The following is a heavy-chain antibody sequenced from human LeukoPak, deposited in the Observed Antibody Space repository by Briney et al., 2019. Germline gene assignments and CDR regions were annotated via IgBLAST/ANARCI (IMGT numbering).Heavy chain of an antibody. J-gene: IGHJ4*02. CDR2: VYNSGST. CDR1: GGSISGHY. V-gene: IGHV4-59*11. D-gene: IGHD5-18*01. Sequence: PSETLSLTCSVSGGSISGHYWNWIRQPPGKGLEWIGYVYNSGSTNYNPSLKSRVTISVDTSKNQFSLKLSSVTAADTALYYCAREAGYRYGFDYWGQGILVTVSS. CDR3: AREAGYRYGFDY.